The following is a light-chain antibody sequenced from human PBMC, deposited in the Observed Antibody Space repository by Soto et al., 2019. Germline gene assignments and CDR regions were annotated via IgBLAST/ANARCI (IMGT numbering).Light chain of an antibody. J-gene: IGLJ2*01. Sequence: HSALTQPASVSGSPGQSITISCTGTSSDVGGYNYVSWYQQHPGKAPKLMIYDVSNRPSGVSNRFSGSKSGNTASLTISGLQAEDEADYYCSSYTSISTVVFGGGTKLTVL. CDR2: DVS. V-gene: IGLV2-14*01. CDR1: SSDVGGYNY. CDR3: SSYTSISTVV.